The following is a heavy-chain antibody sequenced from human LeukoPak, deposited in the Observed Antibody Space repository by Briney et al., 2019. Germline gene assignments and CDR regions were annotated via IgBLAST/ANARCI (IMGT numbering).Heavy chain of an antibody. D-gene: IGHD2-2*01. J-gene: IGHJ6*01. V-gene: IGHV1-18*01. CDR1: AYTFSTSG. Sequence: ASVKVSCKASAYTFSTSGMSWVRQAPGQGLEWMGWISAYNGKTNYAQKLQGRVTMTTDTSTTTAYMELRSLRTDDTAVYYCARQVDVGYYGMYVWGQGTTVIVSS. CDR2: ISAYNGKT. CDR3: ARQVDVGYYGMYV.